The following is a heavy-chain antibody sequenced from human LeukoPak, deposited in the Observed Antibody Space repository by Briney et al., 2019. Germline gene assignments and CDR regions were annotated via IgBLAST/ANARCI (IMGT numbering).Heavy chain of an antibody. V-gene: IGHV3-33*01. Sequence: GGSLRLSRAASGFTFSNFGMHWVRQAPGKGLEWVAVIWFDGSNKYYADSVKGRFTISRDNSKNTLYLQMDSLRAEDTALYYCARDESSGSLHFDYWGQGTLVTVSS. J-gene: IGHJ4*02. CDR3: ARDESSGSLHFDY. CDR1: GFTFSNFG. CDR2: IWFDGSNK. D-gene: IGHD3-10*01.